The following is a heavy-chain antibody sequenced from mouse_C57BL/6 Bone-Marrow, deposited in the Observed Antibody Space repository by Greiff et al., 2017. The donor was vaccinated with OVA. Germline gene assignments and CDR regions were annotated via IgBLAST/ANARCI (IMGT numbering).Heavy chain of an antibody. CDR2: ISDGGSYT. D-gene: IGHD1-1*01. J-gene: IGHJ4*01. Sequence: EVKLVESGGGLVKPGGSLKLSCAASGFTFSSYAMSWVRQTPEKRLEWVATISDGGSYTYYPDNVKGRFTISRDNAKNNLYLQMSHLKSEDTAMYYCARFSYYGSSPYAMDYWGQGTSVTVSS. CDR1: GFTFSSYA. V-gene: IGHV5-4*03. CDR3: ARFSYYGSSPYAMDY.